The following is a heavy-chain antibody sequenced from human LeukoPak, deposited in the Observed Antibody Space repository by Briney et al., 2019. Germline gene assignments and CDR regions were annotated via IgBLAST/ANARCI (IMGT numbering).Heavy chain of an antibody. V-gene: IGHV1-46*01. CDR3: ARGYCYNSNCYGNFDF. D-gene: IGHD2-2*01. CDR2: INPSGSST. J-gene: IGHJ4*02. Sequence: ASVKVSCKASGYTFTSYYLHWVRQAPGQGLEWMGLINPSGSSTSNTQKFQGRVTMTRDMSTSTVYMELSSLRSEDTAVYYCARGYCYNSNCYGNFDFWGQGTLVTVSS. CDR1: GYTFTSYY.